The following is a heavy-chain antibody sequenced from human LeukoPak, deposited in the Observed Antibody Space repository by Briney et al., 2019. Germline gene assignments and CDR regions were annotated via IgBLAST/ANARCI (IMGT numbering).Heavy chain of an antibody. CDR3: ARALYDILTGYYPYYFDY. CDR2: INHSGST. V-gene: IGHV4-34*01. Sequence: KGLEWIGEINHSGSTNYNPSLKSRVTISVDTSKNQFSLKLSSVTAADTAVYYCARALYDILTGYYPYYFDYWGQGTLVTVSS. D-gene: IGHD3-9*01. J-gene: IGHJ4*02.